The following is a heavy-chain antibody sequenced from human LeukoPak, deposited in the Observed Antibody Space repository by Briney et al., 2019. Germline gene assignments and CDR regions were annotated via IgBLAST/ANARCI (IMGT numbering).Heavy chain of an antibody. D-gene: IGHD3-10*01. Sequence: GGSLRLSCAASGFTFSTFAMIWVRQPPGKGLEWVSSIFPSGGEIHYADSVKGRFTISRDNSKNTLYLQMNSLRAEDTAVYYCAKDRATRAYGSGTVINWFDPWGQGTLVTVSS. CDR3: AKDRATRAYGSGTVINWFDP. J-gene: IGHJ5*02. CDR1: GFTFSTFA. V-gene: IGHV3-23*01. CDR2: IFPSGGEI.